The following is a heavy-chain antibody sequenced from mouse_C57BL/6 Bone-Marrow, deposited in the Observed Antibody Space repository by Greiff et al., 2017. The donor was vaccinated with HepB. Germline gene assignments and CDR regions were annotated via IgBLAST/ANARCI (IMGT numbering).Heavy chain of an antibody. D-gene: IGHD2-2*01. CDR1: GYTFTNYW. V-gene: IGHV1-63*01. CDR2: IYPGGGYT. Sequence: QVQLQQSGAELVRPGTSVKMSCKASGYTFTNYWIGWAKQRPGHGLEWIGDIYPGGGYTNYNEKFKGKATLTADKSSSTAYMQFSSLTSEDSAIYYCARRVTTGDYYAMDYWGQGTSVTVSS. J-gene: IGHJ4*01. CDR3: ARRVTTGDYYAMDY.